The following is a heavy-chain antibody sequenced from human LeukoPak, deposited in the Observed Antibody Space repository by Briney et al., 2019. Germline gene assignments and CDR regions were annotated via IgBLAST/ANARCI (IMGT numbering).Heavy chain of an antibody. V-gene: IGHV4-39*07. CDR1: GGSISSSSYY. CDR3: ARNPALITMVRGVIIRGPYYFDY. J-gene: IGHJ4*02. Sequence: PSETLSLTCTVSGGSISSSSYYWGWIRQPPGKGLEWIGSIYYSGSTYYNPSLKSRVTISVDTSKNQFSLKLSSVTAADTAVYYCARNPALITMVRGVIIRGPYYFDYWGQGTLVTVSS. CDR2: IYYSGST. D-gene: IGHD3-10*01.